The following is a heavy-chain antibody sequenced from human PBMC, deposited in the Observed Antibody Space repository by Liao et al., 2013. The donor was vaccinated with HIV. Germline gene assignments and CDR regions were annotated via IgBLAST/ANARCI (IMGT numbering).Heavy chain of an antibody. J-gene: IGHJ4*02. D-gene: IGHD3-22*01. CDR3: AREARVYDSSGYYYIH. CDR1: GGSFSDYY. Sequence: QVQLQQWGAGLLKPSETLSLTCAVYGGSFSDYYWSWIRQPPGKGLEWIGYIYYSGNTYYNPSLKSRVTISVDTSKNQFSLKLSSVTAADTAVYYCAREARVYDSSGYYYIHWGQGTLVTVSS. V-gene: IGHV4-34*01. CDR2: IYYSGNT.